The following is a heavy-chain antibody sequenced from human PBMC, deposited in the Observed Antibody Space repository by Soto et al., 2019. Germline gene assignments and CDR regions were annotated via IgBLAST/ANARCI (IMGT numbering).Heavy chain of an antibody. CDR2: VSDNGGSRGGT. D-gene: IGHD2-21*01. CDR1: GFMFNNPA. V-gene: IGHV3-23*01. Sequence: AGGSLRLSCTASGFMFNNPAMTWVRQAPGQGLQWVASVSDNGGSRGGTYYADSVKGRFTISRDNSKNTLYLQLDSLTGADTAVYYCASAKAVVIAALGIWGQGTMVTVSS. CDR3: ASAKAVVIAALGI. J-gene: IGHJ3*02.